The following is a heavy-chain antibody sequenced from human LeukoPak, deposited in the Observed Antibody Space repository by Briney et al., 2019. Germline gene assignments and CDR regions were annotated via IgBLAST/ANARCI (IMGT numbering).Heavy chain of an antibody. D-gene: IGHD3-16*01. CDR2: ISWDGGST. CDR3: AKDIGQWGSYLDY. V-gene: IGHV3-43D*03. CDR1: GFTFDDYA. Sequence: GGSLRLSCAASGFTFDDYAMHWVRQAPGKGLEWVSLISWDGGSTYYADSVKGRFTISRDNSKNSLYLQMNSLRAEDTALYYCAKDIGQWGSYLDYWGQGTLVTVSS. J-gene: IGHJ4*02.